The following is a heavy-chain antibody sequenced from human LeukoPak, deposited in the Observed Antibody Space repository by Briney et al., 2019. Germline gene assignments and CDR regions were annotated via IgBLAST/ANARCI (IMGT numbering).Heavy chain of an antibody. Sequence: SVTVSCKASGGTFSSYPISWVRQAPGQGLEWMGGIIPMFDTADFAQKFQGRVTITADTSTSTAYMQLSSLRSEDTAVYYCARDGPHDSSSSTYYYYYMDVWGKGTTVTVSS. V-gene: IGHV1-69*06. CDR2: IIPMFDTA. J-gene: IGHJ6*03. CDR1: GGTFSSYP. CDR3: ARDGPHDSSSSTYYYYYMDV. D-gene: IGHD6-6*01.